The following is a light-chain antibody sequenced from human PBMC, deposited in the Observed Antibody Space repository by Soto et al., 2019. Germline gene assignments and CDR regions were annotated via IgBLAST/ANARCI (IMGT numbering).Light chain of an antibody. V-gene: IGLV1-51*01. CDR2: ASD. CDR1: SSNIGNYY. Sequence: QSVLTQPPSVSAAPGQKVTISCSGGSSNIGNYYVSWYQQLPGVAPKLLIFASDKRPSGIPDRFSGSQSGASGTLDITGLQTGDEADYYCGSWDGSLNTYVFGGGTKLTVL. J-gene: IGLJ2*01. CDR3: GSWDGSLNTYV.